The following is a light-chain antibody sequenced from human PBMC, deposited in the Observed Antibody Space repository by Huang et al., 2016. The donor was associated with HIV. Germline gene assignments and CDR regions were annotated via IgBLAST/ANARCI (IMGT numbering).Light chain of an antibody. CDR2: DAS. V-gene: IGKV3-11*01. J-gene: IGKJ4*01. CDR1: PSVSSY. CDR3: QQRSNWPLALT. Sequence: EIVLTQSPATLSLSPGERATLSCRASPSVSSYLAWYQQKPGQAPRLLIYDASNRATGIPARFSGSGSGTDFTLTISSLEPEDFAVYYCQQRSNWPLALTFGGGTKVEIK.